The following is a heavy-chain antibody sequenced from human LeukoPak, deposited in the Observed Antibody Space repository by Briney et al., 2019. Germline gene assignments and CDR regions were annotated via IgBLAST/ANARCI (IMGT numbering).Heavy chain of an antibody. J-gene: IGHJ4*02. CDR1: GGSFSGYY. CDR2: INHSGST. CDR3: ARGGRARLDY. Sequence: SETLSLTCAVYGGSFSGYYWSWIRQPPGKGLEWIGEINHSGSTNYSPSLKSRVNISVDTSKNQFSLKLSSVTAADTAVYYCARGGRARLDYWGQGTLVTVSS. V-gene: IGHV4-34*01. D-gene: IGHD1-26*01.